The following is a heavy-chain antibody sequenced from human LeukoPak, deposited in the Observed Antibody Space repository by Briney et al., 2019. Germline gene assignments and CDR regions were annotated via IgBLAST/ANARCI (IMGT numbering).Heavy chain of an antibody. CDR3: ARTSGSGWY. CDR2: IYYSGST. CDR1: GGSISSSNW. Sequence: SETLSLTCAVSGGSISSSNWWSWVRQPPGKGLEWIGSIYYSGSTYYNPSLKSRVTISVDTSKNQFSLKLSSVTAADTAVYYCARTSGSGWYWGQGTLVTVSS. V-gene: IGHV4-4*02. D-gene: IGHD6-19*01. J-gene: IGHJ4*02.